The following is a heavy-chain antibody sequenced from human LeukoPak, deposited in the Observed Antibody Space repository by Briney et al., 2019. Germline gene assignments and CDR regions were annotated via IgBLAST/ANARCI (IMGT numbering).Heavy chain of an antibody. Sequence: GASVKVSCKASGGTFSSYAISWVRQAPGQGLEWMGRIIPIFGTANYAQKFQGRVTITTDESTSTAYMELSSLRSEDTAVYYCAREYYDSSGFIDYWGQGTPVTVSS. J-gene: IGHJ4*02. D-gene: IGHD3-22*01. CDR3: AREYYDSSGFIDY. CDR2: IIPIFGTA. V-gene: IGHV1-69*05. CDR1: GGTFSSYA.